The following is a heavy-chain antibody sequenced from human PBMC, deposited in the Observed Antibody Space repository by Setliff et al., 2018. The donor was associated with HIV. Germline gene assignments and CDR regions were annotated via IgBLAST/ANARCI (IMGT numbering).Heavy chain of an antibody. Sequence: PGESLKISCKGSGYTFPIYWIGWVRQMPGKGLEWMGIVSPSDSDTRYSPSFQGQVTISVDKSISTAYLQWTSLKASGTAMYYCARLPYYDILTGRGSYYYMDVWGKGTTVTVSS. V-gene: IGHV5-51*01. D-gene: IGHD3-9*01. J-gene: IGHJ6*03. CDR2: VSPSDSDT. CDR1: GYTFPIYW. CDR3: ARLPYYDILTGRGSYYYMDV.